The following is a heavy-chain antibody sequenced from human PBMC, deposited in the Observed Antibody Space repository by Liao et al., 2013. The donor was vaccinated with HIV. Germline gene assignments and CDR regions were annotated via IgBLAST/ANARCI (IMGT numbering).Heavy chain of an antibody. CDR1: SGSINSYY. CDR3: AKGALRSPTGASFDV. D-gene: IGHD1-1*01. Sequence: QVQLQESGPGLVKPSETLSLTCTASSGSINSYYWNWIRQPAGKGLEWIGRVHSSGSANYSPSLRGRATISADTSKNQISLRMTSVSAADTAVYYCAKGALRSPTGASFDVWGQGTLVTVSS. J-gene: IGHJ3*01. CDR2: VHSSGSA. V-gene: IGHV4-4*07.